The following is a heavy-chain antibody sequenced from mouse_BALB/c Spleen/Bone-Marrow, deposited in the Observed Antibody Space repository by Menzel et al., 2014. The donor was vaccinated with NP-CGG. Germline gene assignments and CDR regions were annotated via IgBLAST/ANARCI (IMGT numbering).Heavy chain of an antibody. J-gene: IGHJ2*01. Sequence: QVQLQQSGSVLVRPGASVKLSCKASGYTFTSSWMHWAKQRPGQGLEWIGEIHPNSGNTNYNEKFKGKATLTVDTSSSTAYVDLRSLTSEDSAVYYCARHYRYAYYFDYWGQGTPLTASS. V-gene: IGHV1S130*01. CDR3: ARHYRYAYYFDY. CDR1: GYTFTSSW. D-gene: IGHD2-14*01. CDR2: IHPNSGNT.